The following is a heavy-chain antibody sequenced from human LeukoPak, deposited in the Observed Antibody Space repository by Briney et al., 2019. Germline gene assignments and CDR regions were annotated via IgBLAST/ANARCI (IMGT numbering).Heavy chain of an antibody. J-gene: IGHJ4*02. CDR1: GFTFDDYA. Sequence: GGSLRLSCAASGFTFDDYAMHWVRQAPGKGLEWVSGISWNSGSIGYADSVKGRFTISRDNAKNSLYLQMNSLRAEDRALYYCAKDISGYDRGGFDYWGQGTLVTVSS. CDR3: AKDISGYDRGGFDY. V-gene: IGHV3-9*01. CDR2: ISWNSGSI. D-gene: IGHD5-12*01.